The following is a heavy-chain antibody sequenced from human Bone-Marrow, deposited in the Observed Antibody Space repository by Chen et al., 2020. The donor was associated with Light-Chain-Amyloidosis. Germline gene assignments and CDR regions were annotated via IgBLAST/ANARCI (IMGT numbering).Heavy chain of an antibody. J-gene: IGHJ4*02. CDR1: GFNFSKYG. Sequence: QVQLLQSGGGVVQRGKSLKLYCAASGFNFSKYGMNWVRQAPVKGLEWVAFIWNDGSHNLYADSVRARFTISRDNSKNTLNLQMNSLRAEDTAIYYCARNSAFDYWGQGALVTVSS. V-gene: IGHV3-33*01. CDR2: IWNDGSHN. CDR3: ARNSAFDY.